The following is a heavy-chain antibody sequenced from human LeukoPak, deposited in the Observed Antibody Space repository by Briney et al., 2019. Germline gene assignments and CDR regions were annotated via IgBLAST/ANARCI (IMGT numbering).Heavy chain of an antibody. J-gene: IGHJ6*02. CDR3: ARGRTYYYDTSGYYPSIYYGMDV. V-gene: IGHV4-34*01. Sequence: SETLSLTCAVSGGSFSGYYWYWIRQPPGKGLEWIGEINIGETTNYNPSLKSRATLSVDTSKNQFSLKLTSVTAADTAVYYCARGRTYYYDTSGYYPSIYYGMDVWGQGTTVIVSS. D-gene: IGHD3-22*01. CDR1: GGSFSGYY. CDR2: INIGETT.